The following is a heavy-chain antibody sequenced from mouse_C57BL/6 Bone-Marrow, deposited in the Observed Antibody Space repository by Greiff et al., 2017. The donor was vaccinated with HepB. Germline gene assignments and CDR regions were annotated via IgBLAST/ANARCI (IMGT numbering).Heavy chain of an antibody. CDR3: ARPSRLRYFDV. D-gene: IGHD6-1*01. Sequence: VQLQQSGAELARPGASVKLSCKASGYTFTSYGISWVKQRTGQGLEWIGEIYPRSGNTYYNEKFKGKATLTADKSSSTAYMELRSLTSEDSAVYFCARPSRLRYFDVWGTGTTVTVSS. CDR2: IYPRSGNT. V-gene: IGHV1-81*01. CDR1: GYTFTSYG. J-gene: IGHJ1*03.